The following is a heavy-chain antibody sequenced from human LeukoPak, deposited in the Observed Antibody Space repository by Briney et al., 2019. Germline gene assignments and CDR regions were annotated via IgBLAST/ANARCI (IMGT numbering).Heavy chain of an antibody. D-gene: IGHD4-4*01. Sequence: SETLSLTCAVYGGSFSGYYWSWIRQPPGEGLEWIGEINHSGSTNYNPSLKSRVTISVDTSKNQFSLKLSSVTAADTAVYYCAREPYSRGYYGMDVWGQGTTVTVSS. J-gene: IGHJ6*02. CDR2: INHSGST. CDR1: GGSFSGYY. CDR3: AREPYSRGYYGMDV. V-gene: IGHV4-34*01.